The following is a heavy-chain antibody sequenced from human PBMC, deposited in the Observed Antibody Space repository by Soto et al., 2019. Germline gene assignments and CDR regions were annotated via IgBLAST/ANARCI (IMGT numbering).Heavy chain of an antibody. CDR2: VHYSGST. D-gene: IGHD3-22*01. CDR1: GGSIRSNIDY. CDR3: ARQHYYDSSGYYTWN. V-gene: IGHV4-39*01. J-gene: IGHJ4*02. Sequence: SETLSLTCSVSGGSIRSNIDYWGWIRQPPGKVLEWIATVHYSGSTYYTPSLKNRVTISSDTSNNQFSLMLNSVTSSDTAVYYCARQHYYDSSGYYTWNWGQGTLVT.